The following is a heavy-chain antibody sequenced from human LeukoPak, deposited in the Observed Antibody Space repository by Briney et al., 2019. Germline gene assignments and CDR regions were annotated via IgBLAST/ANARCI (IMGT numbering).Heavy chain of an antibody. Sequence: GAPVKVSCKASGYTFTGYYMHWVRQAPGQGLEWMGWINPNSGGTNYAQKFQGRVTMTRDTSISTAYMELSRLRSDDTAVYYCARVDAVAGTYYYYGMDVWGQGTTVTVSS. CDR2: INPNSGGT. J-gene: IGHJ6*02. V-gene: IGHV1-2*02. CDR1: GYTFTGYY. D-gene: IGHD6-19*01. CDR3: ARVDAVAGTYYYYGMDV.